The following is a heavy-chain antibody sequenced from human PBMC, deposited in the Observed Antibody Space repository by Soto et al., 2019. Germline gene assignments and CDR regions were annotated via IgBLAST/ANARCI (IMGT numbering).Heavy chain of an antibody. J-gene: IGHJ4*02. CDR2: IWYDGTQK. CDR1: GFTFNTYS. D-gene: IGHD4-17*01. V-gene: IGHV3-33*01. CDR3: ARAGGTTVTGLWHFDS. Sequence: GGSLRLSCEASGFTFNTYSMHWVRQPPGKGLEWLAAIWYDGTQKYYADPVKGRFIISRDNSKKTLYLEMNSLRAEDTAVYYCARAGGTTVTGLWHFDSWGQGTLVTVSS.